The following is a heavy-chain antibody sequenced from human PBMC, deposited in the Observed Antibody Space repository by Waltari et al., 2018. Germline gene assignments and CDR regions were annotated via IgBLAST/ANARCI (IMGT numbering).Heavy chain of an antibody. J-gene: IGHJ3*01. D-gene: IGHD1-1*01. CDR3: ATYIGASIGTAAFDV. Sequence: GCIRQPPGQDLGWIGTISYNGATYNSPSLRGRVTVSRDTSMNQLSLKLGSVTAADTAVYYCATYIGASIGTAAFDVWGQGTMVTVSS. V-gene: IGHV4-39*01. CDR2: ISYNGAT.